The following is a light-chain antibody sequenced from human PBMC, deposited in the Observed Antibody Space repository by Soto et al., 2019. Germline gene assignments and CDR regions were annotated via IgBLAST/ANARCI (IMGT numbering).Light chain of an antibody. CDR1: QRVSSSY. J-gene: IGKJ2*01. CDR2: GAS. Sequence: EIVLTQSPGTLSLSPGERATLSCRSSQRVSSSYLAWYRQKPGQAPRLLIYGASSMATGIPDRFSGGGSGTDFTLTLSRLEPEDFAVYYCQQYGSSPYTFGQGTQLEIK. V-gene: IGKV3-20*01. CDR3: QQYGSSPYT.